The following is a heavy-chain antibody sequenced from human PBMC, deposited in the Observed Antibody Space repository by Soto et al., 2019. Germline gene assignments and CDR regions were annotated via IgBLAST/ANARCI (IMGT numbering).Heavy chain of an antibody. CDR3: GLGMVYPSHFDN. Sequence: PSETRSLTCAVSGYSIATAYYWGWIRQPPGKGLEWIGTFHHSEPYNSPSFRSRATISVDESKKHLSLKLTSLAPAKTPGYYCGLGMVYPSHFDNWGQGILVTVSS. J-gene: IGHJ4*01. D-gene: IGHD2-8*01. CDR2: FHHSEP. CDR1: GYSIATAYY. V-gene: IGHV4-38-2*01.